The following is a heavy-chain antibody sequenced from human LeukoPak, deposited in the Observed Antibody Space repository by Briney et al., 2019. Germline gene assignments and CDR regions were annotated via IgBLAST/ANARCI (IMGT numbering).Heavy chain of an antibody. CDR3: AXDPLSIAXAGTXXFDX. D-gene: IGHD6-13*01. CDR1: GFTFSDYY. Sequence: PGGSLRLSCAASGFTFSDYYMSWIRQAPGKGLEWVSYISSSGSTIYYADSVKGRFTISRYNSKNSLYLQMNSLRAEDTAVYYCAXDPLSIAXAGTXXFDXXXQGXLVX. CDR2: ISSSGSTI. J-gene: IGHJ4*02. V-gene: IGHV3-11*04.